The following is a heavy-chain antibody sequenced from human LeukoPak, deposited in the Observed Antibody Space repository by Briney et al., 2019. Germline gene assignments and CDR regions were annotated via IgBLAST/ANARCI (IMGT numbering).Heavy chain of an antibody. D-gene: IGHD1-14*01. Sequence: SETLSLTCTVSGGSISSYYWSWIRQPPGKGLEWIGYIYYSGSTNYNPSLKSRVTISVDTSKNQFSLKLSSVTAADTAVYYCARGRYLPRGVYYYYYMDVWGKGTTVTVSS. V-gene: IGHV4-59*01. J-gene: IGHJ6*03. CDR1: GGSISSYY. CDR2: IYYSGST. CDR3: ARGRYLPRGVYYYYYMDV.